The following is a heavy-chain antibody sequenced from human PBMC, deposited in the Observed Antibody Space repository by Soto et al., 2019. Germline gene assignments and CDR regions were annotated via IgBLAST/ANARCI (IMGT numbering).Heavy chain of an antibody. CDR3: GREKIGPGGGKKGAFDI. D-gene: IGHD3-10*01. J-gene: IGHJ3*02. Sequence: QVQLQESGPGLVKPSQTLSLTCTVSGGSISSGGYYWSWIRQHPGKGLEWIGYIYYSGSTYYNPSLKSRVTISEDTSKNHFPIKRSFGRAGNRAVYYGGREKIGPGGGKKGAFDIGGQGTRVTVSS. CDR2: IYYSGST. V-gene: IGHV4-31*03. CDR1: GGSISSGGYY.